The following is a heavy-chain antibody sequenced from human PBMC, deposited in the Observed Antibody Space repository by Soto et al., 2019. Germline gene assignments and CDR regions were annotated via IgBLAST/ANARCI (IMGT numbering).Heavy chain of an antibody. CDR2: ISYSGST. CDR1: SGSMSSYY. D-gene: IGHD3-16*01. Sequence: QVQLQESGPGLVKPSETLSLTCTVSSGSMSSYYWSWIRQPPGKGLEWIGYISYSGSTECNPSLKSRVTISVDTSKNQFSLKLSSVTAADTAVYYCARGASYYYYMDVWGKGTTVTVSS. J-gene: IGHJ6*03. CDR3: ARGASYYYYMDV. V-gene: IGHV4-59*01.